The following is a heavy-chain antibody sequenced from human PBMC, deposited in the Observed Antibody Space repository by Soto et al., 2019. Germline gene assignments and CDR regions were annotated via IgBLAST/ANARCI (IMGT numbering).Heavy chain of an antibody. J-gene: IGHJ6*02. D-gene: IGHD2-8*02. CDR1: DNTFTHYG. CDR3: AETGGNDFGLVV. CDR2: ISGYNGNT. Sequence: GASVKVSCKSSDNTFTHYGISWVRQAPGQGLEWMGWISGYNGNTKYAQKFQDRVTMTADTSTRTAFMEVRSLTSDDTGVYFCAETGGNDFGLVVCCQGTTVTVS. V-gene: IGHV1-18*01.